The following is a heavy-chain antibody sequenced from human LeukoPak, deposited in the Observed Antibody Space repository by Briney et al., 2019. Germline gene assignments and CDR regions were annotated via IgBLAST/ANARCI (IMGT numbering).Heavy chain of an antibody. CDR2: IRKDGSDK. V-gene: IGHV3-30*02. D-gene: IGHD7-27*01. Sequence: GGSLRLSCGASGFIFSRYGMHWVRQAPGKGLEWVAYIRKDGSDKYYADSVKGRFTISRDSSKNMVYLQMNILRAEATAVYYCTKDSNWAFDYWGQGTLVSVSS. CDR3: TKDSNWAFDY. CDR1: GFIFSRYG. J-gene: IGHJ4*02.